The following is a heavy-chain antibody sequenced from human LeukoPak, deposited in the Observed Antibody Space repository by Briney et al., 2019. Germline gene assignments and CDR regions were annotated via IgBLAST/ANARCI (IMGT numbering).Heavy chain of an antibody. J-gene: IGHJ4*02. V-gene: IGHV3-21*01. CDR2: ICSTRTYI. Sequence: PGGSLRLSCAASGLTFSSYTMNWVRQAPGKGPEWVSSICSTRTYICYADSLKGRFTISRDNAKNSLYLQMNSLRAEDTAVYYCAIAAGWELGYWGQGTLVTVSS. CDR1: GLTFSSYT. D-gene: IGHD6-25*01. CDR3: AIAAGWELGY.